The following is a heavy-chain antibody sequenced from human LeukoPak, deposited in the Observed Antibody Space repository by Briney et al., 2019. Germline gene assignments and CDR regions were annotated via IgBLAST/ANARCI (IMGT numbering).Heavy chain of an antibody. CDR2: IQYDGSNK. D-gene: IGHD3-22*01. CDR3: AKDRTDYYDSSGYYWY. V-gene: IGHV3-30*02. CDR1: GFTFSTYG. Sequence: GGSLRLSCAASGFTFSTYGMHWVRQAPGKGLEWVAFIQYDGSNKQYADSVKGRFTISRDNSKNTLYLQMNSLRAEDTAVYYCAKDRTDYYDSSGYYWYWGQGTLVTVSS. J-gene: IGHJ4*02.